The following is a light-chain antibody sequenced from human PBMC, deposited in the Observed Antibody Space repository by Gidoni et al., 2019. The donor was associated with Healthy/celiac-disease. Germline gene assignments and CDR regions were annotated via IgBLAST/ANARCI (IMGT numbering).Light chain of an antibody. J-gene: IGKJ3*01. CDR3: QQSYSTPVT. CDR1: QISSSY. CDR2: AAS. V-gene: IGKV1-39*01. Sequence: DIQMTQSPSALSASVGDRVTITCRASQISSSYLNWYQQKPGKAPKLLIYAASSLQSGVPSRFSGSGSGTDFTLTISSLQPEDFATYYCQQSYSTPVTFGPGTKVDIK.